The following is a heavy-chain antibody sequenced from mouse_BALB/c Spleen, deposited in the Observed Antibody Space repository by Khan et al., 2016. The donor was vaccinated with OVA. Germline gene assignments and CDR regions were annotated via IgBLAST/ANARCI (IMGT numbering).Heavy chain of an antibody. J-gene: IGHJ4*01. CDR1: GYTFTNYF. V-gene: IGHV1-69*02. CDR3: TRHCSSYDAMDY. D-gene: IGHD1-1*01. Sequence: QVQLQQPGAELVRPGASVKLSCKASGYTFTNYFINWVKQRPGQGLEWIGNIYPSDGYTTYNQKFKDTATSTVDKSSSTAYMHLSSPTSDDSAVYYCTRHCSSYDAMDYWGQGTSVTVSS. CDR2: IYPSDGYT.